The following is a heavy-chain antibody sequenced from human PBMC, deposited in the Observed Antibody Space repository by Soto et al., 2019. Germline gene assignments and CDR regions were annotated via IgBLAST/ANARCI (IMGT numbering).Heavy chain of an antibody. CDR1: GYTFTNYG. V-gene: IGHV1-18*01. D-gene: IGHD3-22*01. Sequence: GASVKVSCKASGYTFTNYGISWVRQAPGQGLEWTGWISAYNGNTNYAQRLQGRVTMTTDTSTSTAYMELRSLRSDDTAVYYCARDYHDTRGRAFDIWGQGTRVTVSS. CDR2: ISAYNGNT. CDR3: ARDYHDTRGRAFDI. J-gene: IGHJ3*02.